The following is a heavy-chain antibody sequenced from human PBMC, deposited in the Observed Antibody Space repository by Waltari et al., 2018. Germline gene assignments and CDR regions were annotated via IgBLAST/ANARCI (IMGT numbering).Heavy chain of an antibody. J-gene: IGHJ4*02. CDR2: IIWNSGSI. V-gene: IGHV3-9*03. D-gene: IGHD5-12*01. CDR3: AKDSGYDGSSFFDY. Sequence: EVQLVESGGGLVQPGRSLRLSCAASGFTFDDYAMHWVRQAPGKGLEWVSGIIWNSGSIGYADSVKGRFTISRDNAKNSLYLQMNSLRAEDMALYYCAKDSGYDGSSFFDYWGQGTLVTVSS. CDR1: GFTFDDYA.